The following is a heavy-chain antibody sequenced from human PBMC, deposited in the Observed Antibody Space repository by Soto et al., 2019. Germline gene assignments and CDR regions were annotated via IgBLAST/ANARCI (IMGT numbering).Heavy chain of an antibody. CDR3: ATPSGLLGQYSALPAN. D-gene: IGHD5-12*01. V-gene: IGHV1-69*08. Sequence: SVKVSCKAPGGTFSHSTVAWVRQAPGHRPEWMGMIIPMFGSTNSAQKFRDRVTFSADTYTNTAYMELSSLRSEDTAVYYCATPSGLLGQYSALPANWGQGTLVTVSS. CDR2: IIPMFGST. CDR1: GGTFSHST. J-gene: IGHJ4*02.